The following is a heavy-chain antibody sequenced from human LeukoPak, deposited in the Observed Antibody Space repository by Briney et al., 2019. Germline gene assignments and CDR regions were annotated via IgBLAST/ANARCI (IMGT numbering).Heavy chain of an antibody. J-gene: IGHJ4*02. CDR3: AKLRYYDSSGPFDY. Sequence: GPLRLSCAASGFTFSSYAMSWVRQAPGKGLEWVPAISGSGGSTYYADSVKGRFTISRDNSKNTLYLQMNSLRAEDTAVYYCAKLRYYDSSGPFDYWGQGTLVTVSS. D-gene: IGHD3-22*01. V-gene: IGHV3-23*01. CDR2: ISGSGGST. CDR1: GFTFSSYA.